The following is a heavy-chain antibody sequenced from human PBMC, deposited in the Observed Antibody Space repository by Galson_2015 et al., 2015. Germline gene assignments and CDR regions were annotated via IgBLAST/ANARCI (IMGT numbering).Heavy chain of an antibody. Sequence: ALILACAAAGGTVNNNGMHGGRQAPGTALEWVAVIWYAGSNKYSADSVRGRVTISSDNSKTTLFLQMNSLRAEDTAVYYCARDLSSGNYYSFDYWGQGTLVTVSS. D-gene: IGHD1-26*01. CDR1: GGTVNNNG. CDR2: IWYAGSNK. CDR3: ARDLSSGNYYSFDY. V-gene: IGHV3-33*01. J-gene: IGHJ4*02.